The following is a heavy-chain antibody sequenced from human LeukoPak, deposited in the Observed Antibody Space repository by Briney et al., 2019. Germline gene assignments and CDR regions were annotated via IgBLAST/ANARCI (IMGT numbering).Heavy chain of an antibody. CDR2: IYYSGIT. CDR1: GGSISSSSYY. Sequence: SETLSLXCTVSGGSISSSSYYWGWIRQPPGKGLEWIGSIYYSGITYYNPSLKSRVTISVDTSKNQFSLKLSSVTAADTAVYYCARQKPAVDDFWSGSQGYDAFDIWGQGTMVTVSS. D-gene: IGHD3-3*01. V-gene: IGHV4-39*01. CDR3: ARQKPAVDDFWSGSQGYDAFDI. J-gene: IGHJ3*02.